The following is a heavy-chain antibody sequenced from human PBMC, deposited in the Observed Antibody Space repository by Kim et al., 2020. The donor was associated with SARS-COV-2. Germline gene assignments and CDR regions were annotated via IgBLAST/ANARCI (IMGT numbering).Heavy chain of an antibody. CDR3: ARGSVHIDS. V-gene: IGHV4-61*01. CDR2: IYYSGYT. J-gene: IGHJ4*02. CDR1: GGSVSDGNYY. Sequence: SETLSLTCTVSGGSVSDGNYYWSWLRQPPGKGLEWIGHIYYSGYTKYKSSLRGRVSISLGSSKTQFSLRLHSVTASDTAVYYCARGSVHIDSWGQGTLVFVSS.